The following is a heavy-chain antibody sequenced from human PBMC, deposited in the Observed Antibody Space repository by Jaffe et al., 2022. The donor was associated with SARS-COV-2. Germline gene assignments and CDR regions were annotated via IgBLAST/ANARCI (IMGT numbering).Heavy chain of an antibody. D-gene: IGHD3-22*01. CDR1: GFTVSSNY. V-gene: IGHV3-66*02. CDR3: AREVILDYYDREGFFDY. CDR2: IYSGGST. Sequence: EVQLVESGGGLVQPGGSLRLSCAASGFTVSSNYMSWVRQAPGKGLEWVSVIYSGGSTYYADSVKGRFTISRDNSKNTLYLQMNSLRAEDTAVYYCAREVILDYYDREGFFDYWGQGTLVTVSS. J-gene: IGHJ4*02.